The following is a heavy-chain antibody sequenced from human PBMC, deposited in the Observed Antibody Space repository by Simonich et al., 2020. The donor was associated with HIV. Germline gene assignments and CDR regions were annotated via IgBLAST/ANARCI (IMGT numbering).Heavy chain of an antibody. CDR1: VYFISSGYY. V-gene: IGHV4-38-2*01. CDR2: IYHSGST. J-gene: IGHJ4*02. D-gene: IGHD6-13*01. Sequence: QVQLQESGPGLVKPSETLSLTCAVSVYFISSGYYWGWIRQPPGEGLGWIGSIYHSGSTYYNPSLKSRVTISVDMSENQFSLKLSSVTAADTAVYYCARALGHYSTTWYWDYWGQGTLVTVSS. CDR3: ARALGHYSTTWYWDY.